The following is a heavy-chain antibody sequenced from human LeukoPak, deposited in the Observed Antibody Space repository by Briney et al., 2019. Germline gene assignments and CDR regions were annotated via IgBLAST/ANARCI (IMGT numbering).Heavy chain of an antibody. CDR1: AFTFRSYA. CDR2: ISGSGGST. V-gene: IGHV3-23*01. CDR3: AKPKDNSLYCFGY. D-gene: IGHD1-20*01. J-gene: IGHJ4*02. Sequence: GGSLRLSCAASAFTFRSYAMSCVRQAGGKGLEWVSAISGSGGSTYYADSVKGRFTISRDNSKNTLYLQMSSLRAEDTAVYYCAKPKDNSLYCFGYWGQGTLVTVSS.